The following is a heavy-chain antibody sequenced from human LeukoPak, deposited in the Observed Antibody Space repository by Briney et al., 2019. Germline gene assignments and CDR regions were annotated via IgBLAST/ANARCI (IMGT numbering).Heavy chain of an antibody. Sequence: ASVKVSCKASGYTFTSYDINWVRQATGQGLEWMGWMNPNSGNTGYAQKFQGRVTMTRNTSISTAYMELSSLRSEDTAVYYCARGGLTYYYDSSGYYYVAEDYWGQGTLVTVSS. CDR3: ARGGLTYYYDSSGYYYVAEDY. CDR1: GYTFTSYD. D-gene: IGHD3-22*01. CDR2: MNPNSGNT. J-gene: IGHJ4*02. V-gene: IGHV1-8*01.